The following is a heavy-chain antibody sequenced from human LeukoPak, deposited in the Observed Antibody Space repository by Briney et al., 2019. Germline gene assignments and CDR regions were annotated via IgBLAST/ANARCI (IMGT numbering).Heavy chain of an antibody. J-gene: IGHJ4*02. D-gene: IGHD3-22*01. CDR3: AKVSDSSGYYPN. Sequence: GGSLRLSCAASGFTFSSYGMSWVRQAPGKGLEWVSAISGSGGSTYYADSVKGRFTISRDNSKNTLYLQMNSLRAEDTAVYYCAKVSDSSGYYPNWGQGTLVTVSS. V-gene: IGHV3-23*01. CDR1: GFTFSSYG. CDR2: ISGSGGST.